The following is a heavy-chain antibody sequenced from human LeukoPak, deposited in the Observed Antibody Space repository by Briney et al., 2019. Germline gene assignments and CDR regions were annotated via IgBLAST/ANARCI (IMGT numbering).Heavy chain of an antibody. CDR3: ARDRVYGPGDY. CDR2: IYYSGST. Sequence: SETLSLTCTASGGSISSYYWSWIRQPPGKGLEWIGYIYYSGSTNYNPSLKSRVTISVDTSKNQFSLKLSSVTAADTAVYYCARDRVYGPGDYWGQGTLVTVSS. V-gene: IGHV4-59*01. D-gene: IGHD3-10*01. J-gene: IGHJ4*02. CDR1: GGSISSYY.